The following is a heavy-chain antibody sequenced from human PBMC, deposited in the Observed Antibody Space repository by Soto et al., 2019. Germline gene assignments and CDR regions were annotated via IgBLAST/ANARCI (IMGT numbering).Heavy chain of an antibody. CDR1: GFTFSDFA. CDR3: ARSDAFDH. V-gene: IGHV3-30-3*01. J-gene: IGHJ5*02. CDR2: ISDVGTNK. Sequence: GGSLRLSCVASGFTFSDFAMHWVRQAPGKGLEWVAVISDVGTNKYYADSVKGRFTISRDNSKNTLYLQMNSLRDEDTAVYYCARSDAFDHWGQGTLVTVSS.